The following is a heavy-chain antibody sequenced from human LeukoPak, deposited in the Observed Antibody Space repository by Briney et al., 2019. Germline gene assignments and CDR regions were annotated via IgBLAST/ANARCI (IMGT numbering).Heavy chain of an antibody. CDR1: GGSVSSGSYY. D-gene: IGHD3-22*01. CDR3: ARGAQYYYDSSGYYLYFDY. Sequence: SETLSLTCTVSGGSVSSGSYYWSWIRQPPGKGLEWIGEINHSGSTNYNPSLKSRVTISVDTSKNQFSLKLSSVTAADTAVYYCARGAQYYYDSSGYYLYFDYWGQGTLVTVSS. CDR2: INHSGST. V-gene: IGHV4-39*07. J-gene: IGHJ4*02.